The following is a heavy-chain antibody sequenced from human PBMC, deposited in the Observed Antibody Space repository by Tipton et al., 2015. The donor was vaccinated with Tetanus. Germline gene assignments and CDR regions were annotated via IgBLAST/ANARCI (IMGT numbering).Heavy chain of an antibody. V-gene: IGHV4-61*01. CDR3: AGVTAQRTELYFEH. CDR1: GGSVNSGTYY. D-gene: IGHD2-8*02. Sequence: LRLSCSVSGGSVNSGTYYWSWIRQPPGKGLEWLGDIYYGGATQYNPSLDSRVTISMDTSKNQVSLRLTSVTAADTAVYYCAGVTAQRTELYFEHWGQGTQVTVSS. CDR2: IYYGGAT. J-gene: IGHJ1*01.